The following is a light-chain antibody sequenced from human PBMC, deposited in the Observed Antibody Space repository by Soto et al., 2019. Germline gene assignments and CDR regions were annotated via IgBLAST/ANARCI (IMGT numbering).Light chain of an antibody. V-gene: IGLV2-14*01. J-gene: IGLJ1*01. Sequence: QSALTQPASVSGSPGQSITISCTGTSSDVGGYNYVSWYQQHPGKAPKFMIYDVSNRPSGVSNRFSGSKSGNTASLTISGLQAEDEADYYCSSYTTSNNRQRVFGTGTKLTVL. CDR2: DVS. CDR1: SSDVGGYNY. CDR3: SSYTTSNNRQRV.